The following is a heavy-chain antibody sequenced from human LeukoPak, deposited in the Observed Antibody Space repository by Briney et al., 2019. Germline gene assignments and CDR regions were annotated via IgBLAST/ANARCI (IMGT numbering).Heavy chain of an antibody. CDR1: GFTFSSYS. D-gene: IGHD3-3*01. Sequence: GGSLRLSCAASGFTFSSYSMNWVRQAPGKGPEWVSSICSSSSYIYYAGSVKGRFTISRDNAKNSLYLQMNSLRAEDTAVYYCARVESGYWDQGTLVTVSS. J-gene: IGHJ4*02. CDR2: ICSSSSYI. CDR3: ARVESGY. V-gene: IGHV3-21*01.